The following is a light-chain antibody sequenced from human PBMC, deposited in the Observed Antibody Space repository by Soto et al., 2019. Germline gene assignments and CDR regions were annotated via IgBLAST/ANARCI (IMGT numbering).Light chain of an antibody. Sequence: QSALTQPASVSGSPGQSITISCTGASSDVGGYNYVSWYQQHPDKAPKLMIYDGSKRPSGVSIRFSGSMSGNTASLTISGLQAEDEADYYCSSYTSSSTTFGGGTKLTVL. J-gene: IGLJ2*01. V-gene: IGLV2-14*01. CDR1: SSDVGGYNY. CDR3: SSYTSSSTT. CDR2: DGS.